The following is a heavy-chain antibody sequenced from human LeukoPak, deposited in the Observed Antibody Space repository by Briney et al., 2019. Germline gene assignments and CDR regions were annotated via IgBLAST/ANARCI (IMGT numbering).Heavy chain of an antibody. D-gene: IGHD3-9*01. CDR3: AREPKFDDVLIGYYYYFDL. CDR1: GGSISSYS. V-gene: IGHV4-4*07. CDR2: IDTSGST. Sequence: SETLSLTCTVSGGSISSYSWNWIRQPAGKGLEWIGRIDTSGSTNYNPSLKSRVTLSVDTSKNQFSLKLSSVTAADTAVYYCAREPKFDDVLIGYYYYFDLWGRGTLVTVSS. J-gene: IGHJ2*01.